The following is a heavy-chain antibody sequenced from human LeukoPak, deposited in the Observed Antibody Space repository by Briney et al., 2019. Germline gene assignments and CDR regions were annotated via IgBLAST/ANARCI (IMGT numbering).Heavy chain of an antibody. Sequence: ASVKVSCKASGHTFTSYGISWVRQAPGQGLEWMGWISAYNGNTNYAQKLQGRVTMTTDTSTSTAYMELRSLRSDDTAVYYCARDWTVGHDGDYWGQGTLVTVSS. J-gene: IGHJ4*02. CDR2: ISAYNGNT. V-gene: IGHV1-18*01. CDR1: GHTFTSYG. D-gene: IGHD3/OR15-3a*01. CDR3: ARDWTVGHDGDY.